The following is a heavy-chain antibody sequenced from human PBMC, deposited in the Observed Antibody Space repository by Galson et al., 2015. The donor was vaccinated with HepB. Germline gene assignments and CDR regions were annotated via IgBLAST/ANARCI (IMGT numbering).Heavy chain of an antibody. CDR3: ARGEDIVVVVAATYAFDI. D-gene: IGHD2-15*01. V-gene: IGHV1-46*01. Sequence: QSGAEVKKPGESLRISCKASGYTFTSYYMHWVRQAPGQGLEWMGIINPSGGSTSYAQKFQGRVTMTRDTSTSTVYMELSSLRSEDTAVYYCARGEDIVVVVAATYAFDIWGQGTMVTVSS. J-gene: IGHJ3*02. CDR1: GYTFTSYY. CDR2: INPSGGST.